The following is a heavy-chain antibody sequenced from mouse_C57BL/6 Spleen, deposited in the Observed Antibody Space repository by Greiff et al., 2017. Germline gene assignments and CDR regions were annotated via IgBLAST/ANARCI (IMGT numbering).Heavy chain of an antibody. Sequence: EVQRVESEGGLVQPGSSVKLSCTASGFTFSDYYMDWVSQVPEKCLEWVAKINYEGSSTYYLDSLKSRFIISRDNAKNILYMQMSSLKSEDTATYFCARGSDLPMDYWGQGTSVTVSS. J-gene: IGHJ4*01. V-gene: IGHV5-16*01. CDR3: ARGSDLPMDY. CDR1: GFTFSDYY. D-gene: IGHD1-1*01. CDR2: INYEGSST.